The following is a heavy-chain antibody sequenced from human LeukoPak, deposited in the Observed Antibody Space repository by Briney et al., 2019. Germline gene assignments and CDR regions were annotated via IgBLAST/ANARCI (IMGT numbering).Heavy chain of an antibody. V-gene: IGHV3-7*01. D-gene: IGHD5-24*01. J-gene: IGHJ3*02. Sequence: PGGSLRLSCAASGFTFSSYWMSWVRQAPGKGLEWVANIKQDGSEKYYVDSVKGRFTISRDNAKNSLYLQMNSLRAEDTAVYYCAVEMATMAFDIWGQGTMVTVSS. CDR3: AVEMATMAFDI. CDR2: IKQDGSEK. CDR1: GFTFSSYW.